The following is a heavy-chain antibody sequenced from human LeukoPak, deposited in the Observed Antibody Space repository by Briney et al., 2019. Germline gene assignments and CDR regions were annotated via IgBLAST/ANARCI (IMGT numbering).Heavy chain of an antibody. V-gene: IGHV1-69*05. CDR2: IIPIFGTA. CDR3: ARIDDYGDYVGVDY. J-gene: IGHJ4*02. CDR1: GGTFSSYA. Sequence: SVKVSCKASGGTFSSYAISWVRQAPGQGLEWMGGIIPIFGTANYAQKFQSRVTITTDESTSTAYMELSSLRSEDTAVYYCARIDDYGDYVGVDYWGQGTLVTVSS. D-gene: IGHD4-17*01.